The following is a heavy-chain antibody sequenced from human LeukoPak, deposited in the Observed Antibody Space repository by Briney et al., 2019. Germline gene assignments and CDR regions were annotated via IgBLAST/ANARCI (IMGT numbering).Heavy chain of an antibody. CDR1: GDSLSELA. D-gene: IGHD3/OR15-3a*01. CDR2: FDPEDGEK. J-gene: IGHJ4*02. V-gene: IGHV1-24*01. CDR3: AVDDFWAGFDY. Sequence: ASVKVSCNISGDSLSELAVHWVRQGPGKGLEWMGGFDPEDGEKFFAQNFQGRLTMTEDTSTNTAYLELNNLRPEDTAVYYCAVDDFWAGFDYWGQGTLIVVSS.